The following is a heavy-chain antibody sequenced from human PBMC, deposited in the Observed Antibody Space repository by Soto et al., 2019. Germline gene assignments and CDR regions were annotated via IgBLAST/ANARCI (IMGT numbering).Heavy chain of an antibody. CDR3: ARHKVVTNFDY. CDR1: GGSISSSSYY. D-gene: IGHD2-15*01. V-gene: IGHV4-39*01. J-gene: IGHJ4*02. CDR2: IYYSGST. Sequence: SETLSLTCTVSGGSISSSSYYWGWIRQPPGKGLEWIGSIYYSGSTYYNPSLKSRVTISVDTSKNQFSLKLSSVTAADTAVYCCARHKVVTNFDYWGQGTLVTVSS.